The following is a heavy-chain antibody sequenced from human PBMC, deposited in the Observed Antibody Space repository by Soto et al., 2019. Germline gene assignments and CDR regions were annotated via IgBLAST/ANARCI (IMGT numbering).Heavy chain of an antibody. CDR1: GYSFTNYW. D-gene: IGHD3-3*01. J-gene: IGHJ6*02. V-gene: IGHV5-51*01. CDR2: MYPGDSDT. Sequence: VESLKISCKSTGYSFTNYWIGWVRQMPGKGLERMGIMYPGDSDTRYSPSFQGQVTIAADKSISTAYLQWSSLKASDTAMYYCARFRSQYYDFWSGPVTYYYGMDVWGQGTTVTVSS. CDR3: ARFRSQYYDFWSGPVTYYYGMDV.